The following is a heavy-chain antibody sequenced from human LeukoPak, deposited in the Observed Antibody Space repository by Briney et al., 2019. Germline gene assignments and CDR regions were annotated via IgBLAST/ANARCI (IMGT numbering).Heavy chain of an antibody. D-gene: IGHD3-9*01. Sequence: SETLSFTCTVSGASLCGAYWSWLRLPPGKGLEWIGYVHYAGSTKYITQPQRRVSVSVATSTNQFSLKLSSVTAAATAIYYCARHSGEGGRLFAWLFNFWGRGTLMTVSS. CDR3: ARHSGEGGRLFAWLFNF. J-gene: IGHJ4*02. CDR2: VHYAGST. V-gene: IGHV4-59*08. CDR1: GASLCGAY.